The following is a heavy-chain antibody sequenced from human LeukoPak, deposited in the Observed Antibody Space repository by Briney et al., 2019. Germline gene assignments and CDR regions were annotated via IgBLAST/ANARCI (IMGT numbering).Heavy chain of an antibody. CDR1: GYSFTSYW. CDR3: ARVISPESAPEYYYDSSGTYYFDY. D-gene: IGHD3-22*01. Sequence: GESLKISCKGSGYSFTSYWIGWVRQMPGKGLEWMGIIYPGDSDTRYSPSFQGQVTISADKSISTAYLQWSSLKASDTAMYYCARVISPESAPEYYYDSSGTYYFDYWGQGTLVTVSS. J-gene: IGHJ4*02. V-gene: IGHV5-51*01. CDR2: IYPGDSDT.